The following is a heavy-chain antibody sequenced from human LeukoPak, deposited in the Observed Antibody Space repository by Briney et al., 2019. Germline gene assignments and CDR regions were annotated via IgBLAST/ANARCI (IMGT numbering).Heavy chain of an antibody. Sequence: GESLKISCKGSGYNFTPYWIVWVRQMPGRGLEWMGIIYPGDSDTRYSPSFQGQVTISADKSISTAYLQWSSLKASDTAMYYCARGDCSGGSCYFDYWGQGTLVTVSS. V-gene: IGHV5-51*01. CDR1: GYNFTPYW. CDR3: ARGDCSGGSCYFDY. CDR2: IYPGDSDT. J-gene: IGHJ4*02. D-gene: IGHD2-15*01.